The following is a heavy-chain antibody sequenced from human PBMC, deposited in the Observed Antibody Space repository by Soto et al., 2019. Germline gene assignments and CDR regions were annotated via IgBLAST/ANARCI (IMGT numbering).Heavy chain of an antibody. D-gene: IGHD3-22*01. CDR1: GLPFSSYW. J-gene: IGHJ4*02. V-gene: IGHV3-7*01. CDR2: IKQDGSEK. Sequence: PGGSLRLSCAASGLPFSSYWMSWVRQAPGKGLEWVANIKQDGSEKYYVDSVKGRFTISRDNAKNSLNLQMNSLRAEDTAVYYCARVTDYYESSGYFDYWGQGTLVTVSS. CDR3: ARVTDYYESSGYFDY.